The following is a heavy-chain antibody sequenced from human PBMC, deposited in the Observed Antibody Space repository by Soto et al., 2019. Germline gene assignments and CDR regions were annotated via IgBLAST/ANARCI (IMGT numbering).Heavy chain of an antibody. CDR2: IIPIFGTA. Sequence: ASVKVSCKASGGTFSSYAISWVRQAPGQGLEWMGGIIPIFGTANYAQKFQGRVTITADESTSTAYMELSSLRSEDTAVYYSAGGKGYDSSGYYSIDYWGQGALVTVSS. D-gene: IGHD3-22*01. V-gene: IGHV1-69*13. J-gene: IGHJ4*02. CDR3: AGGKGYDSSGYYSIDY. CDR1: GGTFSSYA.